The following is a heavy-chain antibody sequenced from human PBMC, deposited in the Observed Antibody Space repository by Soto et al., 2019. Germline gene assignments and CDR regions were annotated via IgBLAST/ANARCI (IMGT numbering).Heavy chain of an antibody. V-gene: IGHV4-39*01. Sequence: SETLSLTCTVSGNSIRVRSYYWTRLRQTPGKGVEWVGSSYYSGRSYFNPARKGRVTMSVHASTNQFSLSRTSVTAADTAVYYCTSRYNWNDYYCYPRRQGTAVTV. D-gene: IGHD1-20*01. CDR3: TSRYNWNDYYCYP. CDR2: SYYSGRS. CDR1: GNSIRVRSYY. J-gene: IGHJ5*02.